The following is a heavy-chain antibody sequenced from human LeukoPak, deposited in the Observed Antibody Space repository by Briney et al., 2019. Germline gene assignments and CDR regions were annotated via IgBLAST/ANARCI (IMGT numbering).Heavy chain of an antibody. CDR2: IYPGDSDT. D-gene: IGHD3-10*01. Sequence: GESLKISCKVSVYSFTSYCIAWLRQMRGKGLEWTSIIYPGDSDTRYSSSFQGQVTISADKSISTAYLQWSSLKASDTAMYYCARRSRIRGAVTFDPWGQGTLVTVSS. CDR3: ARRSRIRGAVTFDP. V-gene: IGHV5-51*01. J-gene: IGHJ5*02. CDR1: VYSFTSYC.